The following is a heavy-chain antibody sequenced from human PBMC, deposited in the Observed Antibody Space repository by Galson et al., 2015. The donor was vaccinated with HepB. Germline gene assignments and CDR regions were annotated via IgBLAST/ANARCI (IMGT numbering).Heavy chain of an antibody. J-gene: IGHJ4*02. D-gene: IGHD3-16*01. CDR3: ARGFDYGDY. CDR1: GYKFTDYW. Sequence: QSGAEVKKPGDSLPISCKGSGYKFTDYWIAWVRQTPEKGLEWMGIIHPRDSNTRYGPSFQGQFLISVDTSTNTAYLQWTNLKASDTAMYYCARGFDYGDYWGQGTLVTLSS. V-gene: IGHV5-51*03. CDR2: IHPRDSNT.